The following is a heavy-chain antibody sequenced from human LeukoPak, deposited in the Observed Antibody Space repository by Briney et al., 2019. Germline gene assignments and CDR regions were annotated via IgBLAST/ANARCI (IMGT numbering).Heavy chain of an antibody. V-gene: IGHV4-4*07. J-gene: IGHJ6*02. D-gene: IGHD3-10*01. Sequence: PSETLSLTCTVSGGSISSYYWSWIRQPAGKGLEWIGRIYTSGSTNYNPSLKSRVTMSVDTSKNQFSLKLSSVTAADTAVYYCARDQLLWFGESQYYYYGMDVWGQGTTVTVSS. CDR2: IYTSGST. CDR1: GGSISSYY. CDR3: ARDQLLWFGESQYYYYGMDV.